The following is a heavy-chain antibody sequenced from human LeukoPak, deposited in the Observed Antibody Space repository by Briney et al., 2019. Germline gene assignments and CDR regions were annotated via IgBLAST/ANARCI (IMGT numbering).Heavy chain of an antibody. V-gene: IGHV3-21*01. Sequence: GGSLRLSCAASGFTFSSYSMNWVRQAPGKGLEWVSSISSSSSYIYYADSVKGRFTISRDNAKNSLYLQMNSLRAEDTAVYYCARERGYCSSTSCYWLGSTDYWGQGTLVTVSS. CDR3: ARERGYCSSTSCYWLGSTDY. D-gene: IGHD2-2*01. CDR2: ISSSSSYI. CDR1: GFTFSSYS. J-gene: IGHJ4*02.